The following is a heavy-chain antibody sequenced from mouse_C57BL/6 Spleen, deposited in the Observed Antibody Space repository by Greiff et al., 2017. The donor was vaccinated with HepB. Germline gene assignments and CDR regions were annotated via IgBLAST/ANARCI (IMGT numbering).Heavy chain of an antibody. CDR2: INPGSGGT. D-gene: IGHD2-2*01. CDR3: AREGGVTTFDY. Sequence: QVQLKESGAELVRPGTSVKVSCKASGYAFTNYLIEWVKQRPGQGLEWIGVINPGSGGTNYNEKFKGKATLTADKSSSTAYMQLSSLTSEDSAVYFCAREGGVTTFDYWGQGTTLTVSS. J-gene: IGHJ2*01. V-gene: IGHV1-54*01. CDR1: GYAFTNYL.